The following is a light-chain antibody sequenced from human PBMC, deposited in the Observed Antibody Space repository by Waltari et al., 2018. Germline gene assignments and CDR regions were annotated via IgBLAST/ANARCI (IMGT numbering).Light chain of an antibody. CDR3: QQTYSNFRT. CDR2: AAS. J-gene: IGKJ1*01. V-gene: IGKV1-39*01. CDR1: QRISSY. Sequence: DIQMTQSPSSLSASVGDSVTIACRASQRISSYLNWYQQKPGQAPKLLIYAASSLESVVPSSFSGSGFGTDFTLTINSLQPEDFAVYYCQQTYSNFRTFGQGTKVDVK.